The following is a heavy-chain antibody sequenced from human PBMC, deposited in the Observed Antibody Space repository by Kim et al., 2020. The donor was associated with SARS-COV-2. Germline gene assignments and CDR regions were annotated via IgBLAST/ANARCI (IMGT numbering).Heavy chain of an antibody. CDR2: ISYDGSNK. V-gene: IGHV3-30-3*01. Sequence: GGSLRLSCAASGFTFSSYAMHWVRQAPGKGLEWVAVISYDGSNKYYADSVKGRFTISRDNSKNTLYLQMNSLRAEDTAVYYCARDRVVVVPAAIGGRLDYWGQGTLVTVSS. J-gene: IGHJ4*02. CDR3: ARDRVVVVPAAIGGRLDY. CDR1: GFTFSSYA. D-gene: IGHD2-2*01.